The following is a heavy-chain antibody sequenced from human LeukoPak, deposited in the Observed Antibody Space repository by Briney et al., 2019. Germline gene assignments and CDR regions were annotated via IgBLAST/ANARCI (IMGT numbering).Heavy chain of an antibody. Sequence: GGSLRLSCAASVFTFSSYAMSWVRQAPRKGLEWVTSISGSGGTTYYADSAKGRFTISRDNSRNTLSLHINSLRAEDTAVYYCAKDLRDIVVVVAATPDYWGQGTLVTVSS. V-gene: IGHV3-23*01. CDR3: AKDLRDIVVVVAATPDY. CDR2: ISGSGGTT. J-gene: IGHJ4*02. D-gene: IGHD2-15*01. CDR1: VFTFSSYA.